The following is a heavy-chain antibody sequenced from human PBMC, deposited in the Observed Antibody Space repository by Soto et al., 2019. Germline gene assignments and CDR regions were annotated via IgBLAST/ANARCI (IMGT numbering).Heavy chain of an antibody. D-gene: IGHD3-22*01. Sequence: LSCAASGFTFSSYEMNWVRQAPGKGLEWVSYISSSGSTIYYADSVKGRFTISRDNAKNSLNLQMNSLRAEDTAVYYCARDSPSFYDSSGYSAFDIWGQGTMVTVS. CDR2: ISSSGSTI. CDR1: GFTFSSYE. V-gene: IGHV3-48*03. J-gene: IGHJ3*02. CDR3: ARDSPSFYDSSGYSAFDI.